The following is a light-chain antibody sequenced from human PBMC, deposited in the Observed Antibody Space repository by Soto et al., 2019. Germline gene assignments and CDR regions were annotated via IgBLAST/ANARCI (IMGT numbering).Light chain of an antibody. CDR3: SSYTSSSTRV. V-gene: IGLV2-14*01. J-gene: IGLJ3*02. Sequence: QSALTQPASVSGSPGQSITISCTGTSSAVGGYNYVSWYQQHPGKAPKLMIYEVSNRPSGVSNRFSGSKSGNTASLTISGLQAEDEADYYFSSYTSSSTRVFGGGTKLTVL. CDR1: SSAVGGYNY. CDR2: EVS.